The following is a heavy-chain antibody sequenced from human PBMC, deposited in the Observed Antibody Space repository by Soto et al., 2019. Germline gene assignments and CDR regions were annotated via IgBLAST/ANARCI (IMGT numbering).Heavy chain of an antibody. CDR1: GFTFSSYW. CDR3: ARGGAYCTNGVCPDYYYYGMDV. D-gene: IGHD2-8*01. CDR2: IKQDGSEK. J-gene: IGHJ6*02. Sequence: EVQLVESGGGLVQPGGSLRLSCAASGFTFSSYWMSWVRQAPGKGLEWVANIKQDGSEKYYVDSVKGRFTISRDNAKNSLYLQMNSLRAEDTAVYYCARGGAYCTNGVCPDYYYYGMDVWGQGTTVTVSS. V-gene: IGHV3-7*03.